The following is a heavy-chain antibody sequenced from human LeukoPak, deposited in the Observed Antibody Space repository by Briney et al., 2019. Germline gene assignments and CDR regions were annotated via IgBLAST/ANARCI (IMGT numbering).Heavy chain of an antibody. V-gene: IGHV4-4*07. CDR3: ARTSTCSSTSCYNFDY. CDR2: IYTSGST. Sequence: PSETLSLTCTVSGGSLSSYYWSWIRQPAGKGLEWIGRIYTSGSTNYNPSLKSRVTMSVDTSKNQFSLKLSSVTAADTAVYYCARTSTCSSTSCYNFDYWGQGTLVTVSS. D-gene: IGHD2-2*02. CDR1: GGSLSSYY. J-gene: IGHJ4*02.